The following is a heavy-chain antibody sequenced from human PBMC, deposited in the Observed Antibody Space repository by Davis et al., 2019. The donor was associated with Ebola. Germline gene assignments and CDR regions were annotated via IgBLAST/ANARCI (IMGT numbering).Heavy chain of an antibody. V-gene: IGHV3-48*03. CDR2: ISGSGSTI. CDR1: GFTFSSFE. J-gene: IGHJ4*02. Sequence: GESLKISCAASGFTFSSFEMTWVRQAPGKGLEWVSYISGSGSTIFYADSVKGRFTISRDNAKNSLYLQMNSLRAEDTAVYYCASPPPGVDDYGDLMLDSWGQGTLVTVSS. D-gene: IGHD4-17*01. CDR3: ASPPPGVDDYGDLMLDS.